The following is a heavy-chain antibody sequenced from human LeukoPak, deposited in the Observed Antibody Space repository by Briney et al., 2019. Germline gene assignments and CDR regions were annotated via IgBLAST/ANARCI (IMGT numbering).Heavy chain of an antibody. J-gene: IGHJ3*02. CDR2: ISSSSSYI. CDR3: ARAGGYVYNDAFDI. CDR1: GFTFSSHS. D-gene: IGHD6-25*01. Sequence: NPGGSLRLSCAASGFTFSSHSMNWVRQAPGKGLEWVSSISSSSSYIYYADSVKGRCTISRDNAKNSLYLQMNSLRAEDTAVYYCARAGGYVYNDAFDIWGQGTMVTVSS. V-gene: IGHV3-21*01.